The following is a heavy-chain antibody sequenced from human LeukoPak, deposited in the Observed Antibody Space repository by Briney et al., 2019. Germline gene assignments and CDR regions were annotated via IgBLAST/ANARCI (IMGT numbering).Heavy chain of an antibody. D-gene: IGHD3-9*01. J-gene: IGHJ5*02. CDR1: GGSISSYY. CDR3: ARTRQGELRYFDWLGNWFDP. CDR2: IYYSGST. V-gene: IGHV4-59*01. Sequence: SETLSLTCTVSGGSISSYYWSWIRQPPGKGLEWIGYIYYSGSTNYNPSLKGRVTISVDTSKNQFSLKLSSVTAADTAVYYCARTRQGELRYFDWLGNWFDPWGQGTLVTVSS.